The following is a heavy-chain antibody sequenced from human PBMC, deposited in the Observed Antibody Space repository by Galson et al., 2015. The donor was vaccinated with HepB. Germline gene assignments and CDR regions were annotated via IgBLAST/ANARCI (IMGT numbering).Heavy chain of an antibody. D-gene: IGHD1-1*01. CDR2: ASTSGTKT. CDR1: GFSFSDSY. Sequence: SLRLSCAASGFSFSDSYMGWIRQAPGKGLEWISYASTSGTKTNYADSVKGRFSISRDNVKNSLFLQMNSLRAEDTAVYYCARGLTTRVMMTVVYAFDLWGQGTVVTVS. V-gene: IGHV3-11*06. CDR3: ARGLTTRVMMTVVYAFDL. J-gene: IGHJ3*01.